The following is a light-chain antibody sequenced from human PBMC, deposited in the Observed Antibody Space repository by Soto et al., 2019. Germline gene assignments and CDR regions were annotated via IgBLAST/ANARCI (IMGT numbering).Light chain of an antibody. CDR2: EVN. Sequence: QSALTQPASVSGSLGQSITISCTGTSSDVGAYNLVSWYQQLPDKAPKLIIHEVNERPSGVSTRCSGSKSGNTAPLTISVRQAEDDDHYHCYSDAGSSTYVFGPGTKLTVL. CDR1: SSDVGAYNL. CDR3: YSDAGSSTYV. J-gene: IGLJ1*01. V-gene: IGLV2-23*02.